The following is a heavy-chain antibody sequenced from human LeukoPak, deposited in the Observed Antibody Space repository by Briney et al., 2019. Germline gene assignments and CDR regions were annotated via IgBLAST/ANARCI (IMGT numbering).Heavy chain of an antibody. D-gene: IGHD3-22*01. CDR3: RSAGYYDSSGYYFDAFDI. CDR1: GYTFTNYA. CDR2: INAGNGNT. V-gene: IGHV1-3*01. J-gene: IGHJ3*02. Sequence: HGASVKVSCKASGYTFTNYAMHWVRQAPGQRLEWMGWINAGNGNTKYSQKFQGRVTITRDTSASTAYMELSSLRSEDTAVYYCRSAGYYDSSGYYFDAFDIWGQGTMVTVSS.